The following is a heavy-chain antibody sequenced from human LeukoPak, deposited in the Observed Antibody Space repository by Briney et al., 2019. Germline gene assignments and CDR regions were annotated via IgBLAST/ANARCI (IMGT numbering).Heavy chain of an antibody. D-gene: IGHD6-25*01. CDR1: GYTFTSYW. Sequence: GESLKISCKGSGYTFTSYWIGWVRQMPGKGLEWMGVIYPGDSDTRYSPSFQGQVTISADKSISTAYLQWSSLQPSDTAMYYCAIYLRLWQNWFDPWGQGTLVTVSS. CDR2: IYPGDSDT. J-gene: IGHJ5*02. CDR3: AIYLRLWQNWFDP. V-gene: IGHV5-51*01.